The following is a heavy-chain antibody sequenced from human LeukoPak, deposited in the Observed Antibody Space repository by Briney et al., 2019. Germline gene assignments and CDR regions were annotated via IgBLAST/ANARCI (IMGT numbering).Heavy chain of an antibody. D-gene: IGHD3-22*01. J-gene: IGHJ4*02. Sequence: PGGSLRLSCAASGFTVSSNYMSWVRQAPGKGLEWVSAISGSGGSTYYADSVKGRFTISRDNSKNTLYLQMNSLRAEDTAVYYCAKDRYYYYDSSGIFDYWGQGTLVTVSS. CDR3: AKDRYYYYDSSGIFDY. CDR1: GFTVSSNY. CDR2: ISGSGGST. V-gene: IGHV3-23*01.